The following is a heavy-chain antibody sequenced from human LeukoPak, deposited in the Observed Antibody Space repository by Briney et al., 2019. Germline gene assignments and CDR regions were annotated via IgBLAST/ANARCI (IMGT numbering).Heavy chain of an antibody. CDR1: GYTFTSYY. Sequence: ASVKVSCKASGYTFTSYYMHWVRQAPGQGPEWMGIINPSGGSTSYAQKFQGRVTMTRDTSTSTVYMELSSLRSEDTAVYYCARDWGLTNISSGWYYFDYWGQGTLVTVSS. D-gene: IGHD6-19*01. CDR3: ARDWGLTNISSGWYYFDY. J-gene: IGHJ4*02. CDR2: INPSGGST. V-gene: IGHV1-46*01.